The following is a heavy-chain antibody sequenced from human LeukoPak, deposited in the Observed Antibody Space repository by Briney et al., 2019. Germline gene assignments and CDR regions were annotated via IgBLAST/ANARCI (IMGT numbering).Heavy chain of an antibody. CDR3: ARELMTNGDDY. V-gene: IGHV1-46*01. Sequence: ASVKVSCKASGYTFTTYYMHWVRQAPGQGLEWMGIINPSGGSTSYAQRFQGRVTMTRDTSTSTVYMELSSLRSEDTAVYYCARELMTNGDDYWGQGTLVTVSS. D-gene: IGHD7-27*01. J-gene: IGHJ4*02. CDR2: INPSGGST. CDR1: GYTFTTYY.